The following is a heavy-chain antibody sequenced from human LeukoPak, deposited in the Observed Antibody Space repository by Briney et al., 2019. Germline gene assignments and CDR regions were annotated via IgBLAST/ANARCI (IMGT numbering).Heavy chain of an antibody. CDR3: AKDLIAAAGTGFFDY. CDR2: ISYDGSDK. D-gene: IGHD6-13*01. J-gene: IGHJ4*02. CDR1: GFTLTSYD. V-gene: IGHV3-33*05. Sequence: GGSLRLSCAASGFTLTSYDMHWVRQAPGKGLGWLAVISYDGSDKYYADSVKGRFAISRDNSKNTLYLRMNSLRAEDTAVYYCAKDLIAAAGTGFFDYWGQGTLVTVSS.